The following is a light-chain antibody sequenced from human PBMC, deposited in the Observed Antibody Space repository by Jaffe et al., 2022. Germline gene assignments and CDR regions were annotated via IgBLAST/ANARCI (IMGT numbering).Light chain of an antibody. Sequence: QFALTQPPSASGSPGQSVTISCTGTSSDVDSYNYVYVSWFQHRPGKAPKLLIYGVNKRPSGVPDRFSGSKSGNTASLTVSGLQAEDEADYYCNSYGDSLNLVVFGGGTKLTVL. CDR3: NSYGDSLNLVV. CDR2: GVN. CDR1: SSDVDSYNY. V-gene: IGLV2-8*01. J-gene: IGLJ2*01.